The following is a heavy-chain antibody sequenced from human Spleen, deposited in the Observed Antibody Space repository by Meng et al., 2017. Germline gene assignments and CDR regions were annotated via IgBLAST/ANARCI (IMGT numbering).Heavy chain of an antibody. Sequence: HVRLHQWGAGLLKRSDALSLTCAVFGGSFSGYYWSWTRQPPGKGLEWIGEINHSGSTNYNPSLKSRVTISVDTSKNQFSLKLSSVTAADTAVYYCASGRGSYRFFDYWGQGTLVTASS. J-gene: IGHJ4*02. CDR1: GGSFSGYY. CDR3: ASGRGSYRFFDY. CDR2: INHSGST. V-gene: IGHV4-34*01. D-gene: IGHD1-26*01.